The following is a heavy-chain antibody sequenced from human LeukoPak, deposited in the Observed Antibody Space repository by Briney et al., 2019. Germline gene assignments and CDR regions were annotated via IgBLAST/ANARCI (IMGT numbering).Heavy chain of an antibody. CDR1: GFTFSGYT. Sequence: GGSLRLSCAASGFTFSGYTMSWVRQAPGKGLEWVSSISNIGNHIYYADSLKARFTISRDNAKSSLSLQMNRLRAEDTAVYYCARLHGAYPFDSWGQGTLVTASS. J-gene: IGHJ4*02. V-gene: IGHV3-21*01. CDR3: ARLHGAYPFDS. CDR2: ISNIGNHI. D-gene: IGHD4/OR15-4a*01.